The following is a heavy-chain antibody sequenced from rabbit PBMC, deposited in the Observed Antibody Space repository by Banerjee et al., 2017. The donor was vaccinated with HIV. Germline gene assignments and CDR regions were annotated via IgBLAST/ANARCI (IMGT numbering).Heavy chain of an antibody. CDR2: INSNTGNT. CDR1: GFTLSSYV. CDR3: ARDLAGVIGWNFNL. Sequence: EQLEESGGGLVKPEGSLKLSCTVSGFTLSSYVMCWVRQAPGKGLEWIACINSNTGNTVYASWAKGPFTISKTSSTTVTLQMTSLTAADTATYFCARDLAGVIGWNFNLWGPGTLVTVS. J-gene: IGHJ4*01. V-gene: IGHV1S45*01. D-gene: IGHD4-1*01.